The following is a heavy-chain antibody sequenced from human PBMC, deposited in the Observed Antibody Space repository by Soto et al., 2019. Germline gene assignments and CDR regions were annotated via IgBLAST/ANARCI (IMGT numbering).Heavy chain of an antibody. CDR2: ISSGGGTT. CDR1: GFTFSTYS. CDR3: ASRYTSGLYWNS. Sequence: GSLRLSCAASGFTFSTYSMNWVRQAPGKGLEWVSYISSGGGTTYYADSVKGRFTISRDNAKNSLYLQMNSLTAEDTAVYYCASRYTSGLYWNSWGQGTLVTVSS. D-gene: IGHD6-19*01. J-gene: IGHJ4*02. V-gene: IGHV3-48*01.